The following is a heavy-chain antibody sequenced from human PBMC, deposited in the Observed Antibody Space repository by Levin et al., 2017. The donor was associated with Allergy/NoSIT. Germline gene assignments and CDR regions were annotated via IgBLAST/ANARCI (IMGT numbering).Heavy chain of an antibody. D-gene: IGHD3-10*01. CDR1: GFTFSSYA. CDR2: ISGSGGST. V-gene: IGHV3-23*01. Sequence: GGSLRLSCAASGFTFSSYAMSWVRQAPGKGLEWVSAISGSGGSTYYADSVKGRFTISRDNSKNTLYLQMNSLRAEDTAVYYCAKLSPHGYYGSGSGGHFDYWGQGTLVTVSS. CDR3: AKLSPHGYYGSGSGGHFDY. J-gene: IGHJ4*02.